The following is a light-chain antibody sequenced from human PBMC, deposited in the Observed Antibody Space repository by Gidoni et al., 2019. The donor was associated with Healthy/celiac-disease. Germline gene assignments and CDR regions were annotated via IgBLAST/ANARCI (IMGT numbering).Light chain of an antibody. CDR2: EVS. V-gene: IGLV2-23*02. CDR1: SSDVRSDNL. J-gene: IGLJ2*01. CDR3: CAYAGSSTLV. Sequence: QSALTQPASVSGSPGQSITISCTGTSSDVRSDNLVSWYQQHPGKAPKLMIYEVSKRPSGVSNRFSGSKSGNTASLTISGIQAEDEADYYCCAYAGSSTLVFGGGTKLTVL.